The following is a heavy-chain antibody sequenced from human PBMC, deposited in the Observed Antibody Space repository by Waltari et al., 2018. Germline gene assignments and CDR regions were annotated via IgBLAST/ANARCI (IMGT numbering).Heavy chain of an antibody. CDR3: ARDSVNSSGWYDY. V-gene: IGHV3-53*01. CDR1: GFTVSSNY. J-gene: IGHJ4*02. Sequence: EVQLVESGGGLIQPGGSLRLSCAASGFTVSSNYMSWVRQAPGKGLEVVSVIYSGGSTYYADSVKGRFTISRDNSKNTLYLQMNSLRAEDTAVYYCARDSVNSSGWYDYWGQGTLVTVSS. CDR2: IYSGGST. D-gene: IGHD6-19*01.